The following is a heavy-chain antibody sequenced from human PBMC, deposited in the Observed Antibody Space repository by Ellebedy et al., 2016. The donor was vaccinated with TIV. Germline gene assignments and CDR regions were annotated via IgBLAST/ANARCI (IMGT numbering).Heavy chain of an antibody. V-gene: IGHV1-69*04. CDR1: GGTFSSYA. D-gene: IGHD2-15*01. J-gene: IGHJ3*02. CDR2: IIPMLEVR. Sequence: AASVKVSCKASGGTFSSYAISWVRQAPGQGLEWLGRIIPMLEVRNYEQALQGRITITADKSTSTAYMDLNSLRSKDTAVYFCARNSDIIVVPSAYASSYDIWGQGTMVSVAS. CDR3: ARNSDIIVVPSAYASSYDI.